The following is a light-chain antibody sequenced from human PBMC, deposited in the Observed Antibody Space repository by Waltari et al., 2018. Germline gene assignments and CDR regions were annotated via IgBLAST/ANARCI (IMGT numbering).Light chain of an antibody. CDR3: QQTSSAPFT. J-gene: IGKJ5*01. CDR1: EKIVRY. CDR2: AAS. Sequence: SEKIVRYLNWYQQKPGNAPKLLIYAASTLQSGVPSRFSGSGSGTDFTLAISSVQPEDFAIYYCQQTSSAPFTFGQGTRLDIK. V-gene: IGKV1-39*01.